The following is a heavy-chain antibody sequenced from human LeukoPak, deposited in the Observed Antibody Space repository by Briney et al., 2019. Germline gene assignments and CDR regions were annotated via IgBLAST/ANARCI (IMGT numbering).Heavy chain of an antibody. J-gene: IGHJ4*02. Sequence: SETLSLTCTVSGGSISSYYWSWIRQPPGKGLEWIGYIYYSGSTNYNPSLKSRVTISVDTSKNQFSLKLSSVTAADTAVYYCASSRGYYDFWSGQLYFDYWGQGTMVTVSS. CDR1: GGSISSYY. CDR3: ASSRGYYDFWSGQLYFDY. D-gene: IGHD3-3*01. V-gene: IGHV4-59*01. CDR2: IYYSGST.